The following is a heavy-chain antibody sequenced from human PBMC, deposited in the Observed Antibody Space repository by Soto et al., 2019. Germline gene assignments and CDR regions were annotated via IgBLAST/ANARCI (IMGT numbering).Heavy chain of an antibody. J-gene: IGHJ4*02. CDR2: VIAIVGTT. D-gene: IGHD2-8*02. V-gene: IGHV1-69*01. CDR3: ARDVGSGDFSADLVH. Sequence: VQLMQSGAEVKKPGSSVKVSCKASARTFTSHSINWVRQAPGQGLEWMGGVIAIVGTTNYAHNFQGRVTVTADQSMSTGYMELTTLRSDDTAVYYCARDVGSGDFSADLVHWGQGTLVAVSS. CDR1: ARTFTSHS.